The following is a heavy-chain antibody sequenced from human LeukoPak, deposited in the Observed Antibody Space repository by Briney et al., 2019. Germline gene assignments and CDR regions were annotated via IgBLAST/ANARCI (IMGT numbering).Heavy chain of an antibody. CDR2: ISSSSSYI. Sequence: PGGSLGLSCAASGFTFSSYSMNWVRQAPGKGLEWVSSISSSSSYIYYADSVKGRFAISRDNAKNSLYLQMNSLRAEDTAVYYCASVVAAAGIPWGQGTLVTVSS. V-gene: IGHV3-21*01. CDR1: GFTFSSYS. D-gene: IGHD6-13*01. CDR3: ASVVAAAGIP. J-gene: IGHJ5*02.